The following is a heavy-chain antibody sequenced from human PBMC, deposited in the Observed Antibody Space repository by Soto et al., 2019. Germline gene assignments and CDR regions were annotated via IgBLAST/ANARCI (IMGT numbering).Heavy chain of an antibody. CDR1: GFTFSSYA. CDR3: ARAPGDEGAFDI. CDR2: ISYDGSNK. J-gene: IGHJ3*02. V-gene: IGHV3-30*04. D-gene: IGHD3-10*01. Sequence: GESLKISCAASGFTFSSYAMHWVRQAPGKGLEWVAVISYDGSNKYYADSVKGRFTISRDNSKNTLYLQMNSLRAEDTAVYYCARAPGDEGAFDIWGQGTMVTVSS.